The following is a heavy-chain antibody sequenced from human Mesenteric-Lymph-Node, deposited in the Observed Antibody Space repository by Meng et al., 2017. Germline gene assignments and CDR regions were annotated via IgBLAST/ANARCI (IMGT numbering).Heavy chain of an antibody. J-gene: IGHJ2*01. Sequence: VKVSCKASGGTFSSYAISWVRQAPGQGLEWMGGIIPIFGTANYAQKFQGRVTITADESTSTAYMELSSLRSEDTAVYYCATNKDKSTAMGSWYFDLWGHGTLVTVSS. CDR3: ATNKDKSTAMGSWYFDL. CDR2: IIPIFGTA. CDR1: GGTFSSYA. V-gene: IGHV1-69*13. D-gene: IGHD5-18*01.